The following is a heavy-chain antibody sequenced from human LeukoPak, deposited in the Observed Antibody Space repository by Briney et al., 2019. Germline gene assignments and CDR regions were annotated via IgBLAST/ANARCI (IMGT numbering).Heavy chain of an antibody. CDR1: GGSINNNTYY. CDR2: VDSSGST. D-gene: IGHD3-10*01. CDR3: ARRSRSGFFDY. J-gene: IGHJ4*02. Sequence: SETLSLTCAVSGGSINNNTYYLGWIRHPPGKWLDGIGSVDSSGSTYYNPFHKSRAAISADTSKNQFSLMLSSMTAPDTAVYYCARRSRSGFFDYWGQGTLVTVSS. V-gene: IGHV4-39*01.